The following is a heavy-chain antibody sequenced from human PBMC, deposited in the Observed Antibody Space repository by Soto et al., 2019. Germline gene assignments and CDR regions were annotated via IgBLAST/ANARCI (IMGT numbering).Heavy chain of an antibody. CDR2: IYYSGST. CDR3: ARRPGASGSYYLDY. J-gene: IGHJ4*02. D-gene: IGHD3-10*01. CDR1: GGSISSGDYY. Sequence: QAQLQESGPGLVKPSQTLSLTCTVSGGSISSGDYYWSWIRQPPGKGLEWIGYIYYSGSTYYNPSLKSRVTVSVDTSKNQFSLKLSSVTAADTAVYYCARRPGASGSYYLDYWGQGTLVTVSS. V-gene: IGHV4-30-4*01.